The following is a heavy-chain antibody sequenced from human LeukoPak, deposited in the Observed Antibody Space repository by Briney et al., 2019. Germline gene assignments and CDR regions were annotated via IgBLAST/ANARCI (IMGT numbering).Heavy chain of an antibody. CDR3: AREEGSSSSYCY. CDR1: GFTFSSYG. D-gene: IGHD6-6*01. CDR2: ISGSGSYI. Sequence: PGGSLRLSCAASGFTFSSYGMSWVRQAPGKGLEWVSAISGSGSYIYYADSVKGRFTISRDNAKNSLYLQMNSLRAEDTAVYYCAREEGSSSSYCYWGQGTLVTVSS. J-gene: IGHJ4*02. V-gene: IGHV3-21*01.